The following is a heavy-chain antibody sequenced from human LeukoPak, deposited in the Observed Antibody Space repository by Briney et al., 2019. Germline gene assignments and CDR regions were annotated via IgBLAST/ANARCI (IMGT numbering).Heavy chain of an antibody. CDR1: GYTFTGYY. V-gene: IGHV1-2*02. CDR3: ARDFKTYYYGSGSYLGVRPAFDY. J-gene: IGHJ4*02. D-gene: IGHD3-10*01. CDR2: INPNSGGT. Sequence: ASVKVSCKASGYTFTGYYMHWVRQAPGQGLEWMGWINPNSGGTNYAQKLQGRVTMTTDTSTSTAYMELRSLRSDDTAVYYCARDFKTYYYGSGSYLGVRPAFDYWGQGTLVTVSS.